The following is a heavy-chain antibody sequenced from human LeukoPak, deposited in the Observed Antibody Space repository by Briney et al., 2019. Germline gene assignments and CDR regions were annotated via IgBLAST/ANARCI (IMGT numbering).Heavy chain of an antibody. J-gene: IGHJ4*02. CDR3: ANGYDFWSGYWDRRSYFDY. CDR2: ISGSGGST. V-gene: IGHV3-23*01. Sequence: GGSLRLSCAASGFTFSSYAMSWVRQAPGKGLEWVSAISGSGGSTYYADSVKGRFTISRDNSKSTLYLQMNSLRAEDTAVYYCANGYDFWSGYWDRRSYFDYWGQGTLVTVSS. CDR1: GFTFSSYA. D-gene: IGHD3-3*01.